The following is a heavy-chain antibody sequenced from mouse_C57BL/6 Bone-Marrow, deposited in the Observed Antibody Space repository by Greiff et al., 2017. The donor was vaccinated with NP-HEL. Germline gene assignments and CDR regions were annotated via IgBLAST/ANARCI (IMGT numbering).Heavy chain of an antibody. CDR1: GYAFTNYL. CDR3: ARLRDWYFDV. Sequence: VQLQQSGAELVRPGTSVKVSCKASGYAFTNYLIEWVKQRPGQGLEWIGVINPGSGGTNYNEKFKGKATLTADKSSSTAYMQLSSLTSEDSAVYFCARLRDWYFDVWGTGTTVTVSS. D-gene: IGHD2-12*01. CDR2: INPGSGGT. J-gene: IGHJ1*03. V-gene: IGHV1-54*01.